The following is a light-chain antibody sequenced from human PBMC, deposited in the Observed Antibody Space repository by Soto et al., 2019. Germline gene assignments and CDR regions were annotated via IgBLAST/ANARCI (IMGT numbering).Light chain of an antibody. CDR1: HDINTY. V-gene: IGKV1-39*01. J-gene: IGKJ4*01. CDR3: QQSFNTLT. Sequence: DIQMTQSPSSLSAAVGDRVTITCRASHDINTYLCWYQQRPGKAPKLLMYSASILQSGVPPRFSGSGSGTDFTLTISSLQPEDIATYYCQQSFNTLTFGGGTKVEIK. CDR2: SAS.